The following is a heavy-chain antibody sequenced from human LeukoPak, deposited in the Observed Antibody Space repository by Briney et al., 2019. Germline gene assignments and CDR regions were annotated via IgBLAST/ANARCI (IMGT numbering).Heavy chain of an antibody. CDR1: GFTFSDYY. J-gene: IGHJ4*02. D-gene: IGHD1-26*01. Sequence: TGGSLTLYCAASGFTFSDYYMSWMRPAQGHGREWVSYINSSGSTIYYEDSVKGRFTISRDNAKTSLYLQMNSLRAEDTAVYYCARDRQWEPRFDYWGQGTLVTVSS. CDR3: ARDRQWEPRFDY. CDR2: INSSGSTI. V-gene: IGHV3-11*04.